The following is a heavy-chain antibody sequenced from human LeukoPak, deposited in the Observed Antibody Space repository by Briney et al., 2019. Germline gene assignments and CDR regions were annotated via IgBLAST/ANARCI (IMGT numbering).Heavy chain of an antibody. J-gene: IGHJ3*02. CDR2: IYFSGST. D-gene: IGHD7-27*01. CDR3: ARNILGSDTFDI. CDR1: GGSISSGGHY. Sequence: KASETLSLTCTVSGGSISSGGHYWSRIRQHPGRGLEWIGYIYFSGSTYYNPSLKSRVTISLDTSKNQFSLKLNSVTAADTAIYYCARNILGSDTFDIWGQGTLVTVSS. V-gene: IGHV4-31*03.